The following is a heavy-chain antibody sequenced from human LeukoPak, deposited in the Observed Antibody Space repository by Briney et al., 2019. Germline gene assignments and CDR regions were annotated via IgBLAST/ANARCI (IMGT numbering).Heavy chain of an antibody. Sequence: GGSLRLSCAASGFTFSHYWMHWVRQAPGKGLVWVSRINTDGSDTVYADSVKGRFTISGDNAKNTLYLQMNSLRAEDTAVYYCARDRSVTNGGFDYWGQGTLVTVSS. CDR3: ARDRSVTNGGFDY. CDR2: INTDGSDT. D-gene: IGHD2-8*01. V-gene: IGHV3-74*01. CDR1: GFTFSHYW. J-gene: IGHJ4*02.